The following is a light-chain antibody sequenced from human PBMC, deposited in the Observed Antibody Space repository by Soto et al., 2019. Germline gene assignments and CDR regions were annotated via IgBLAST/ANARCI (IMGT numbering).Light chain of an antibody. Sequence: QMTQSTSTMSASGGHRDPLTCRASQSISNRLALYQQKPGKAPKVLIYDASSLESGVPSRFSGSGSGTDFTLTIRSLQPEDFATYYCQQSYSTPRTFGQGTKVDIK. CDR2: DAS. CDR1: QSISNR. J-gene: IGKJ1*01. CDR3: QQSYSTPRT. V-gene: IGKV1-5*01.